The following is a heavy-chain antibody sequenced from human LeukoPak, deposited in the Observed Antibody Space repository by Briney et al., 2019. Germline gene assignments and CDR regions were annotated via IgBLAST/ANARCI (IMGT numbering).Heavy chain of an antibody. CDR2: IYYSGST. CDR1: GFTFSNAW. D-gene: IGHD3-22*01. J-gene: IGHJ6*02. V-gene: IGHV4-59*01. CDR3: ARSYDSRGYYYYGMDV. Sequence: GSLRLSCAASGFTFSNAWMSRVRQAPGKGLEWVGYIYYSGSTNYNPSLKSRVTISLDTSKNQFSLRLSSVTAADTAVYYCARSYDSRGYYYYGMDVWGQGTTVTVSS.